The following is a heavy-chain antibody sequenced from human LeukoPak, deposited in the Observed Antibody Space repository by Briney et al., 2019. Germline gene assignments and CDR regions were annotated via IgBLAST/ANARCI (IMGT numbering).Heavy chain of an antibody. CDR3: ARGLGYCSSTSCYGVYFDY. V-gene: IGHV1-69*13. D-gene: IGHD2-2*01. J-gene: IGHJ4*02. CDR1: GGTFSSYA. CDR2: IIPTFGTA. Sequence: SVKVSCKASGGTFSSYAISWVRQAPGQGLEWMGGIIPTFGTANYAQKFQGRVTITADESTSTAYMELSSLRSEDTAVYYCARGLGYCSSTSCYGVYFDYWGQGTLVTVSS.